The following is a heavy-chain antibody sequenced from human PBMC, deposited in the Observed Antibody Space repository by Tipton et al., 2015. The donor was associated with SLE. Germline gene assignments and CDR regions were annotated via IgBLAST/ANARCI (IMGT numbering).Heavy chain of an antibody. V-gene: IGHV3-74*01. D-gene: IGHD3-9*01. CDR2: INSDGSST. J-gene: IGHJ4*02. CDR3: ARVGRKVLRYFDWSIDY. Sequence: SLRLSCAASGFTFNDQRMTWVRQAPGKGLVWVSRINSDGSSTDYADSVKGRFTISRDNSKNTLYLQMNSLRAEDTAVYYCARVGRKVLRYFDWSIDYWGQGTLVTVSS. CDR1: GFTFNDQR.